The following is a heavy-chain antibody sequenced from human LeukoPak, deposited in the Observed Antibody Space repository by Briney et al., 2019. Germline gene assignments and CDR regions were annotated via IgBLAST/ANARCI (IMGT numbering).Heavy chain of an antibody. CDR1: GFTFSDHT. Sequence: GGSLRLSCAASGFTFSDHTMNWVRQAPGKGLEWVSDISSGSSAIHYADSVKGRFTISRDNAKNSLYLQMNSLRAEDTAVYYCARDRGNDAFDIWGQGTMVTVSS. CDR2: ISSGSSAI. CDR3: ARDRGNDAFDI. J-gene: IGHJ3*02. V-gene: IGHV3-48*01.